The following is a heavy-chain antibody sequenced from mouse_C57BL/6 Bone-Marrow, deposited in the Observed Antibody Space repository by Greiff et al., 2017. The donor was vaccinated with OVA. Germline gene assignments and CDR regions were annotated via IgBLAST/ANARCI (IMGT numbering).Heavy chain of an antibody. CDR1: GYAFSSSW. J-gene: IGHJ4*01. CDR2: IYPGDGDT. Sequence: QVQLKQSGPELVKPGASVKISCKASGYAFSSSWMNWVKQRPGKGLEWIGRIYPGDGDTNYHGKFKGKATLTADKSSSTAYMQLSSLTSADSAVYFCARGRTTVVATGAMDYWGQGTSVTVSS. D-gene: IGHD1-1*01. V-gene: IGHV1-82*01. CDR3: ARGRTTVVATGAMDY.